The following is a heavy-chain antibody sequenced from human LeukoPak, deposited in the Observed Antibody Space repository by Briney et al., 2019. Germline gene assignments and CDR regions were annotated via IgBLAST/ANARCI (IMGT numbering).Heavy chain of an antibody. CDR1: GFSIRTYY. Sequence: GGSLRLSCAASGFSIRTYYMSWVRQVPGKGLEWVSVIYSGGATRYADSVKGRFTFSRDNFKDTLNLQMNSLRADDTAVYYCVRAVHHNFYSDSSGYYGDAFDVWGQGTVVTVSS. CDR2: IYSGGAT. J-gene: IGHJ3*01. CDR3: VRAVHHNFYSDSSGYYGDAFDV. D-gene: IGHD3-22*01. V-gene: IGHV3-53*01.